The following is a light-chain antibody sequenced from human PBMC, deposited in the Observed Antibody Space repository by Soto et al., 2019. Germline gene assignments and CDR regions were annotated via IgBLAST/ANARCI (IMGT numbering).Light chain of an antibody. J-gene: IGKJ1*01. V-gene: IGKV1-5*01. CDR3: QQFNRYSSWT. Sequence: DIQMTQSPSTLSASVGDRVTIACRASQSISNLLAWYQQRPGKAPQLLIYDASTLLRGVPSRFSGSGFGTEFTLPISSLQPDDFAASYCQQFNRYSSWTFGQGTKVEIK. CDR2: DAS. CDR1: QSISNL.